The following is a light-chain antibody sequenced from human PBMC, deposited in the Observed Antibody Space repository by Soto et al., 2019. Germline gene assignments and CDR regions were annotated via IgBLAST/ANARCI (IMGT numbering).Light chain of an antibody. Sequence: QSALTQPRSVSGSPGQSVTVSCIGTSSDVGDYNSVSWYQQHPGKAPKLMIYDVSKRPSGVPDRFSGSKSGNTASLTISGLQAEDEADYCYCSYVRGYSYGVGTGTKVTVL. CDR3: CSYVRGYSYG. V-gene: IGLV2-11*01. J-gene: IGLJ1*01. CDR1: SSDVGDYNS. CDR2: DVS.